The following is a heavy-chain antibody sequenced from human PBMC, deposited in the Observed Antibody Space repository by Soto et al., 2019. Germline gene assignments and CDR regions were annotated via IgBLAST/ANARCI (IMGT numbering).Heavy chain of an antibody. CDR2: IYPSDSDT. V-gene: IGHV5-51*01. CDR3: ARGLVPAATSGMDV. Sequence: GESLKISCNGSGYSSTSYLIAWVRQMPGKGLEWMGIIYPSDSDTRYSPSFQGQVTISADKSISTAYLQWSSLKASDTAMYYCARGLVPAATSGMDVWGQGTTVTVSS. J-gene: IGHJ6*02. CDR1: GYSSTSYL. D-gene: IGHD2-2*01.